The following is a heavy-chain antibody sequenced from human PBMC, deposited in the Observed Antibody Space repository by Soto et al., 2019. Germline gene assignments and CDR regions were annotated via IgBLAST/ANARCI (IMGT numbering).Heavy chain of an antibody. J-gene: IGHJ3*02. CDR2: MSHSSGT. CDR1: GGFVTSGSYY. Sequence: QVQLQQWGAGLLKPSETLSLTCAVYGGFVTSGSYYWSWIQQPPGKGLEWIGEMSHSSGTHFNPYVKSRVTMSVDTSKNQFTLKMSSVTAADTALYYCARVERGTATTVVDAFDIWGRWTMVTVSS. CDR3: ARVERGTATTVVDAFDI. V-gene: IGHV4-34*01. D-gene: IGHD1-1*01.